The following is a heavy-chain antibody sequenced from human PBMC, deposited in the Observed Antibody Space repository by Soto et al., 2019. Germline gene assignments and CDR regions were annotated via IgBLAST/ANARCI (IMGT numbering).Heavy chain of an antibody. J-gene: IGHJ4*02. V-gene: IGHV3-33*01. CDR2: IWYDGSNK. CDR3: ARDTDYAFHY. Sequence: PGGSLRLSCAASGFTFSSYGMHWVRQAPGKGLEWVAVIWYDGSNKYYADSVKGRFTISRDNAENSLYLQMNGLRAEDTAVYYCARDTDYAFHYWGQGTLVTVSS. CDR1: GFTFSSYG. D-gene: IGHD2-2*01.